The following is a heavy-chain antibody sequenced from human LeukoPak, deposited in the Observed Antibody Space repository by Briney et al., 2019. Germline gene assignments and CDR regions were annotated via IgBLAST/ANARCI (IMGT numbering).Heavy chain of an antibody. CDR1: GYSFTSYW. CDR3: ARGLDGSGSYYKTPFDY. V-gene: IGHV5-51*01. Sequence: GESLQISCKGSGYSFTSYWIGWVRQMPGKGLEWMGIIYPGDSDTRYSPSFEGQVNISADKSISTAHLQCSSLKASDTAMYYCARGLDGSGSYYKTPFDYWGQGTLVTVSS. D-gene: IGHD3-10*01. J-gene: IGHJ4*02. CDR2: IYPGDSDT.